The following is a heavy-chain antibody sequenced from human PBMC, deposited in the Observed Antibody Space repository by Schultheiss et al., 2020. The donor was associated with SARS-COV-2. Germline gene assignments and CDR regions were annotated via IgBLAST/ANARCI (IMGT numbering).Heavy chain of an antibody. D-gene: IGHD2-15*01. CDR2: ISYDGSNK. CDR3: AREGYTSGRCGNFDK. CDR1: GFTFSSYA. Sequence: GGSLRLSCAASGFTFSSYAMHWVRQAPGKGLEWVAVISYDGSNKYYADSVKGRFTISRDNSKNTVDLQMDSLRAEDTAVYYCAREGYTSGRCGNFDKWGPGTLVTVSS. V-gene: IGHV3-30-3*01. J-gene: IGHJ4*02.